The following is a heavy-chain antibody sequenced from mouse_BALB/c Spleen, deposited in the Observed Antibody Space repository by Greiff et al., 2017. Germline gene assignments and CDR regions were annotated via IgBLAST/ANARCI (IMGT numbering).Heavy chain of an antibody. CDR1: GFTFNTYA. Sequence: EVKLVESGGGLVQPKGSLKLSCVASGFTFNTYAMNWVRQAPGKGLEWVARIRSKSNNYATYYADSVKDRFTISRDDSQSMLYLQMNNLKTEDTAMYYCVRHVDYYAMDYWGQGTSVTVSS. J-gene: IGHJ4*01. V-gene: IGHV10-1*02. CDR2: IRSKSNNYAT. CDR3: VRHVDYYAMDY.